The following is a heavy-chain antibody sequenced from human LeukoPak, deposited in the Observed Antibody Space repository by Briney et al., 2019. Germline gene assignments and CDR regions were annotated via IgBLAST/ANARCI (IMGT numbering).Heavy chain of an antibody. CDR3: ARGGVTPLDH. Sequence: GGSLRLSCAASGFPFNSFWMHWVRQAPGKGLVWVSDMNEYSTTIRYADSVKGRFTISRDNAKSILYLQMNNLRAEDTAMYFCARGGVTPLDHGGRGTLATVPP. V-gene: IGHV3-74*01. CDR1: GFPFNSFW. CDR2: MNEYSTTI. J-gene: IGHJ4*02. D-gene: IGHD3-16*01.